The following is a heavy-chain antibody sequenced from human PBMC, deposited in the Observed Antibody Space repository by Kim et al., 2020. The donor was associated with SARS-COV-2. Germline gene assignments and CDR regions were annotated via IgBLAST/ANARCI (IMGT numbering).Heavy chain of an antibody. CDR3: AREGGVRNGG. D-gene: IGHD3-16*01. CDR2: ISSSSSYI. Sequence: GGSLRLSCAASGFTFSSYSMNWVRQAPGKGREWVSSISSSSSYIYYAGSVKGRFTTSRDTAKNSLYLQMNSLRTEDTAGYYCAREGGVRNGGWGQGTLVTVSS. J-gene: IGHJ4*02. CDR1: GFTFSSYS. V-gene: IGHV3-21*01.